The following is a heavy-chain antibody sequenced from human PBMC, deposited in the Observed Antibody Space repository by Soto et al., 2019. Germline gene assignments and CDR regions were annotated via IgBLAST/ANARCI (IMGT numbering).Heavy chain of an antibody. D-gene: IGHD2-21*01. CDR3: ARRPAACGGDCYSDY. J-gene: IGHJ4*02. Sequence: PSETLSLTCTVSGGSISSGGYYWSWIRQHPGKGLEWIGYIYYSGSTYYNPSLKSRVTISVDTSKNQFSLKLSSVTAADTAVYYCARRPAACGGDCYSDYWGQGTLVTVSS. CDR2: IYYSGST. V-gene: IGHV4-31*03. CDR1: GGSISSGGYY.